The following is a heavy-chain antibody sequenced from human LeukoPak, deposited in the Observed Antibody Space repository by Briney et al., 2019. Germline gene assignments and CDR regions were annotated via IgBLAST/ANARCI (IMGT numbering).Heavy chain of an antibody. J-gene: IGHJ4*02. CDR2: ISSSGTTI. CDR3: ARDTFAVTFHLDS. D-gene: IGHD3-16*01. CDR1: GSTFSDYY. V-gene: IGHV3-11*04. Sequence: GGSLRLSCAASGSTFSDYYMTWIRQAPGKGLEWVSSISSSGTTIYYADSVKGRFTISRDDAKYSLYLQMSSLRAEDTAVYYCARDTFAVTFHLDSWGQGTLVTVSS.